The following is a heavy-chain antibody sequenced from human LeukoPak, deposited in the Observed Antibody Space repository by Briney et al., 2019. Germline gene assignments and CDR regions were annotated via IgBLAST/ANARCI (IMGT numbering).Heavy chain of an antibody. D-gene: IGHD1-14*01. CDR1: GGSISSSSSY. CDR2: IYYSGST. J-gene: IGHJ6*02. Sequence: SETLSLTCTVSGGSISSSSSYWGWIRQPPGKGLEWIGSIYYSGSTYYNPSLKSRVTISVDTSKNQFSLKLSSVTAADTAVYYCARSTTYYYYGMDVWGQGTTVTVSS. V-gene: IGHV4-39*01. CDR3: ARSTTYYYYGMDV.